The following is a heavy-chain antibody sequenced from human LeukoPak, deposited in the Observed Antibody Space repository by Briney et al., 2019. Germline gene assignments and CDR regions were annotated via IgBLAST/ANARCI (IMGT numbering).Heavy chain of an antibody. J-gene: IGHJ3*02. CDR3: ARDLYYYDSVATVAFDI. D-gene: IGHD3-22*01. Sequence: PSETLSLTCAVYGVAFSGYYRSWIRQPPGKERKGIGEINHSGSTNYNPSLNSRVTISVDTSKNQFSLKLSSVTAADTAVYYCARDLYYYDSVATVAFDIWGQGTMVTVSS. CDR1: GVAFSGYY. V-gene: IGHV4-34*01. CDR2: INHSGST.